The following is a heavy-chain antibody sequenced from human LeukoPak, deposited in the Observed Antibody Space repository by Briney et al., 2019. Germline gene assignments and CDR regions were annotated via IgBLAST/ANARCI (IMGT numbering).Heavy chain of an antibody. J-gene: IGHJ4*02. V-gene: IGHV4-34*01. CDR1: GGSFSGYY. CDR3: ARGLGNSDDY. Sequence: PSETLSLTCAVYGGSFSGYYWSWIRQPPGKGLEWIGEINHSGSTNYNPSLKSRVTISVDTSKNQFSLKLSSVTAADTAVYYCARGLGNSDDYWGQGTLVTVSS. D-gene: IGHD4-23*01. CDR2: INHSGST.